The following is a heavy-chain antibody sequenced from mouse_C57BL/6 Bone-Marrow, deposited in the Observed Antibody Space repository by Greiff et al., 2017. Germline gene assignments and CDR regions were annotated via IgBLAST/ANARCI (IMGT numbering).Heavy chain of an antibody. CDR1: GFTFSSFG. V-gene: IGHV5-17*02. CDR3: ARGGFYYFDY. CDR2: ISSGSSTL. Sequence: DVQLVESGGGLVQPGGSRKLSCAASGFTFSSFGMHWVRQAPEKGLEWVAYISSGSSTLYYADTVKGRFTISRDNPKNTLFLQMTSLRSEDTAMYYCARGGFYYFDYWGQGTTLTVSS. J-gene: IGHJ2*01.